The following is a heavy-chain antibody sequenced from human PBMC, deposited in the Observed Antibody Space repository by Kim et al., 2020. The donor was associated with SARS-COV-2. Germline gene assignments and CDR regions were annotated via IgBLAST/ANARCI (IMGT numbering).Heavy chain of an antibody. CDR2: ISIRSDYI. J-gene: IGHJ6*02. V-gene: IGHV3-21*06. CDR3: ARSKKDYGDPRSFAVDV. D-gene: IGHD4-17*01. Sequence: GGSLRLSCVASGFTFSGHGMNWVRQGPGKGLEWVSYISIRSDYINYADSVKGRFTISRDNADNSLYLEMNGLRAEDTAVYYCARSKKDYGDPRSFAVDVWGQGTTVTVSS. CDR1: GFTFSGHG.